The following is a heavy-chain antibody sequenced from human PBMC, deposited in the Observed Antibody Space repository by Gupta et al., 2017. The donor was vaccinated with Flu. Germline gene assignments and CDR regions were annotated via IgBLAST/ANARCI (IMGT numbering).Heavy chain of an antibody. CDR2: ISSSSSYI. J-gene: IGHJ4*02. CDR3: ARALVVGAGRGY. D-gene: IGHD1-26*01. V-gene: IGHV3-21*01. Sequence: VRQAPGKGLEWVSSISSSSSYIYYADSVKGRFTISRDNAKNSLYLQMNSLRAEDTAVYYCARALVVGAGRGYWGQGTLVTVSS.